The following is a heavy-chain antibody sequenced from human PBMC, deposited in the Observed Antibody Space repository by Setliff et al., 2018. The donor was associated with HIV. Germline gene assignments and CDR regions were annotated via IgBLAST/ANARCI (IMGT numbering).Heavy chain of an antibody. V-gene: IGHV1-69*10. J-gene: IGHJ3*02. D-gene: IGHD3-10*01. CDR3: AGPRGDEAFDI. Sequence: SVKVSCKASGDTSSTYATNWVRQAPGQGLEWMGQFIPILDITNYAQKFQGRVTITADKSANTMYMEMTSLTSEDTAVYYCAGPRGDEAFDIWGQGTMVTVSS. CDR2: FIPILDIT. CDR1: GDTSSTYA.